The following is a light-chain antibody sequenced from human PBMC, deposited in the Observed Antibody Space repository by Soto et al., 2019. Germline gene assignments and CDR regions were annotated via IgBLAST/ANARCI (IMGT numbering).Light chain of an antibody. CDR1: SSNIGINT. Sequence: QPVLTQPPSASGTPGQRVTISCSGSSSNIGINTVNWYQQLPGTAPKLLIYSNNQRPSGVPDRFSGSKSGTSASLAISGLQSEDEADYYCAAWDDSLNGVMFGGGTKVTVL. CDR2: SNN. CDR3: AAWDDSLNGVM. J-gene: IGLJ3*02. V-gene: IGLV1-44*01.